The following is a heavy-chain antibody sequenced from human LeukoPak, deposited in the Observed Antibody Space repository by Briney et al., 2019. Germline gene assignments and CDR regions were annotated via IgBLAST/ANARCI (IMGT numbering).Heavy chain of an antibody. D-gene: IGHD3-10*01. CDR3: AGNYGPYYFDY. J-gene: IGHJ4*02. Sequence: GGSLSLSCAASGFTFSNYGMHWVRQAPGKGLEWVAVIWYDGSSKYYADSVKGRFTISRDNSKNTLYLQMNSLRAEDTAVYYCAGNYGPYYFDYWGQGTLVTVSS. CDR1: GFTFSNYG. V-gene: IGHV3-33*01. CDR2: IWYDGSSK.